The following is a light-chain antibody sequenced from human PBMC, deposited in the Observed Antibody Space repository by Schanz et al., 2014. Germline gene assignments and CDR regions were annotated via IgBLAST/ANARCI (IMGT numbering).Light chain of an antibody. V-gene: IGKV3D-7*01. CDR2: AAS. CDR3: QHYYTTPFT. Sequence: EFVLTQSPGTLSLSPGERATLSCRASQSVGSNYLNWYQQKPGQAPRLLIDAASTRATGIPARFSGSGSGTEFTLTISSLQSEDVAVYYCQHYYTTPFTFGPGTKVEIK. CDR1: QSVGSNY. J-gene: IGKJ3*01.